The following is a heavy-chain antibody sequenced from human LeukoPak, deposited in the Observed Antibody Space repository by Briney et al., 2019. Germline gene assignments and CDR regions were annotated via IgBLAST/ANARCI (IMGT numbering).Heavy chain of an antibody. CDR2: ISPYSGNT. D-gene: IGHD3-10*01. V-gene: IGHV1-18*04. CDR1: GYILTTYG. CDR3: ARGPYYGSGSRADGMDV. Sequence: ASVKLSCKASGYILTTYGFGWVRQAPGQGLEWMGWISPYSGNTNYAQMFQGRVTMTADTSTSIVYMELRSLRSGDTAVYYCARGPYYGSGSRADGMDVWGKGTTVTVSS. J-gene: IGHJ6*04.